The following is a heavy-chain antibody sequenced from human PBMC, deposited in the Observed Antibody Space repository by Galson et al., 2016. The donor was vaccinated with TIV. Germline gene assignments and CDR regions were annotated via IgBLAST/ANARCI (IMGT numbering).Heavy chain of an antibody. V-gene: IGHV3-23*01. D-gene: IGHD6-13*01. CDR3: VKGSSWSPPVPNYFDH. CDR1: GFTFSRFT. Sequence: SLRLSCAGSGFTFSRFTMCWVRQAPGKGLQWVSSMSASGGSTYYADSVKGRFTISREISKNTLYLQMNSLRAEDTAMCYCVKGSSWSPPVPNYFDHWGQGALVTVSS. J-gene: IGHJ4*02. CDR2: MSASGGST.